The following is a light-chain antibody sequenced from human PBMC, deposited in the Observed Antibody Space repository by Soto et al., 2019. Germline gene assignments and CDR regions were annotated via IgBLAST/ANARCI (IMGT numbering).Light chain of an antibody. J-gene: IGKJ5*01. V-gene: IGKV3-15*01. CDR1: QSVSSN. Sequence: EIVMTQSPATLSVSPGDRATLSCRASQSVSSNLAWYQQKPGQAPRLLIYGASTRATGIPARFSGSRSGTEFTLTISSLQSEDFAVYYCQQYDNWPPITFGQGTRLEIK. CDR3: QQYDNWPPIT. CDR2: GAS.